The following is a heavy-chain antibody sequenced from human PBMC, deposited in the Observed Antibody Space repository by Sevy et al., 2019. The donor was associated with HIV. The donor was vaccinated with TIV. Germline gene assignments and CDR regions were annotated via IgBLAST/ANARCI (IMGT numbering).Heavy chain of an antibody. CDR3: ARDRHQWVSPFWYGMDV. J-gene: IGHJ6*02. V-gene: IGHV4-31*03. D-gene: IGHD3-3*01. CDR2: IYYSGST. CDR1: GGSISSGGYY. Sequence: SETLSLTCTVSGGSISSGGYYWSWIRQHPGKGLEWIGNIYYSGSTYYNPSLKSRVTISVDTSKNQFSQKVSSVTAAETAVYYCARDRHQWVSPFWYGMDVWGQGPTVTVSS.